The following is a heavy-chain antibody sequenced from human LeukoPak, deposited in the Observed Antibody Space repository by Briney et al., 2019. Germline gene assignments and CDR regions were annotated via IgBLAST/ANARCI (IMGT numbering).Heavy chain of an antibody. CDR1: GGTFSSYS. CDR2: IIPVLGTP. V-gene: IGHV1-69*16. CDR3: ARALDVVVMPATLGAFDI. J-gene: IGHJ3*02. D-gene: IGHD2-2*03. Sequence: SVKVSCKASGGTFSSYSISWVRQAPGQGLEWMGGIIPVLGTPNYAQNFQGRVTMTTDESTITAYMELSSLKSEDTAVYYCARALDVVVMPATLGAFDIWGQGTMVTV.